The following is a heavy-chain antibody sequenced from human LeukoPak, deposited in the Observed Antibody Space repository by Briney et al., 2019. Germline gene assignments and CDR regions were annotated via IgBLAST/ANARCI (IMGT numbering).Heavy chain of an antibody. D-gene: IGHD2-15*01. CDR2: IYYSGST. CDR1: GGSISSSSYY. J-gene: IGHJ5*02. CDR3: ARALQVVVATMGWFDP. Sequence: PSETLSLTCTVSGGSISSSSYYWGWIRQPPGKGLEWIGSIYYSGSTYYNPSLKSRVTISVDTSKNQFSLKLSSVTAADTAVYYCARALQVVVATMGWFDPWGQGTLVTVSS. V-gene: IGHV4-39*07.